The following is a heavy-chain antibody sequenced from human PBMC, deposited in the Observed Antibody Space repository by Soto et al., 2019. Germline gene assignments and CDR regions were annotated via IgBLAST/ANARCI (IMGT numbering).Heavy chain of an antibody. CDR2: IFTNGTT. J-gene: IGHJ6*02. V-gene: IGHV4-4*07. CDR3: ARDKYLAAAGALYYYYGMDV. D-gene: IGHD6-13*01. Sequence: SETLSLTCTVSGGPISSYYRSWIRQPAGNGLEYIGRIFTNGTTNYNPSLKSRVSMSVDTSKSQFSLKLNSVTAADTAVYYCARDKYLAAAGALYYYYGMDVWGQGTTVTVSS. CDR1: GGPISSYY.